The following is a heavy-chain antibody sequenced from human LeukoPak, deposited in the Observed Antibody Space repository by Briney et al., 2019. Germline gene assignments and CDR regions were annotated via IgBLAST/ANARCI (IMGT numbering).Heavy chain of an antibody. Sequence: PGRSLRLSCAASGFTFDDYAMHWVRQAPGKGLEWVSGISWNSGSIGYADSVKGRFTVSRDNAKNSLYLQMNSLRAEDTALYYCAKDDGYNLRIPGFQHWGQGTLVTVSS. CDR3: AKDDGYNLRIPGFQH. CDR1: GFTFDDYA. CDR2: ISWNSGSI. J-gene: IGHJ1*01. D-gene: IGHD5-24*01. V-gene: IGHV3-9*01.